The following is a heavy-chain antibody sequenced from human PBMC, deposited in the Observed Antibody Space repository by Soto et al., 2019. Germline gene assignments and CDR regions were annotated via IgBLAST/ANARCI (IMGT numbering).Heavy chain of an antibody. CDR2: IDPSDSYT. CDR1: GYSFTSYW. D-gene: IGHD6-19*01. CDR3: ARRIRIAVAGADYYYGMDV. V-gene: IGHV5-10-1*01. J-gene: IGHJ6*02. Sequence: PGESLKISCKGSGYSFTSYWISWVRQMPGKGLEWMGRIDPSDSYTNYSPSFQGHVTISADKSISTAYLQWSSLKASDTAMYYCARRIRIAVAGADYYYGMDVWGQGTTVTVSS.